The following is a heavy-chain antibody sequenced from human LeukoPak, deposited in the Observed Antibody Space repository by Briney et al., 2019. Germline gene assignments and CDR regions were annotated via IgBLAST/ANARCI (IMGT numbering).Heavy chain of an antibody. CDR1: GGSITSYY. CDR2: IFYSGST. J-gene: IGHJ4*02. V-gene: IGHV4-59*08. CDR3: ARHGDSGSGYYDY. D-gene: IGHD6-19*01. Sequence: SETLSLTCTVSGGSITSYYWSWIRQPPGKGLEWVGYIFYSGSTNYNPSLKSRVTISVDTSKNQFPLKVRSVTAADTAVYYCARHGDSGSGYYDYWGQGTLVTVSS.